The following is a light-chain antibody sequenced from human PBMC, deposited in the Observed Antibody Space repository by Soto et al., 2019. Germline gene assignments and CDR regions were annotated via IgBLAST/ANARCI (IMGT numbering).Light chain of an antibody. CDR3: AAWDDSLSGPVV. V-gene: IGLV1-47*02. Sequence: QSVLTQPPSASGTPGQRVTISCSGSSSNIGSNYVYWYQQLPGTAPKLLIYSNNQRPSGVPDRFSGSKSGTSASLAICGLRSEDEADYYCAAWDDSLSGPVVFGGGTKVTVL. CDR1: SSNIGSNY. CDR2: SNN. J-gene: IGLJ2*01.